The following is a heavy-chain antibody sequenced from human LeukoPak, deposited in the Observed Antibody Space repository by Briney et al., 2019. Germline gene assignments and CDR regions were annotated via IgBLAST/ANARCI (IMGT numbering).Heavy chain of an antibody. V-gene: IGHV1-2*04. J-gene: IGHJ3*02. CDR2: INPNSGGT. CDR1: GYTFTSYA. Sequence: GASVKVSCKASGYTFTSYAMHWVRQAPGQGLEWMGWINPNSGGTNYAQKFQGWVTMTRDTSISTAYMELSRLRSDDTAVYYCARTYSGSYYSAFDIWGQGTMVTVSS. D-gene: IGHD1-26*01. CDR3: ARTYSGSYYSAFDI.